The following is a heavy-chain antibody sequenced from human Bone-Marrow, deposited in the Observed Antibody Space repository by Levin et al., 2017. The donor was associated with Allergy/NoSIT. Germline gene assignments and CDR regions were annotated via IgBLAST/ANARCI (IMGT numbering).Heavy chain of an antibody. V-gene: IGHV3-30*18. J-gene: IGHJ6*02. D-gene: IGHD6-6*01. CDR3: AKTIEYSSTVIDYGMDV. CDR2: ISYDGSNK. Sequence: GGSLRLSCAASGFTFSSYGMHWVRQAPGKGLEWVAVISYDGSNKYYADSVKGRFTISRDNSKNTLYLQMNSLRAEDTAVYYCAKTIEYSSTVIDYGMDVWGQGTTVTVSS. CDR1: GFTFSSYG.